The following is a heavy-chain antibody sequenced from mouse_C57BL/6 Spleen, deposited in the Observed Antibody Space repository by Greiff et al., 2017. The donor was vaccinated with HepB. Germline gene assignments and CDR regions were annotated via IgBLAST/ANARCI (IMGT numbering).Heavy chain of an antibody. Sequence: VKLQESGAELVRPGASVTLSCKASGYTFTDYEMHWVKQTPVHGLEWIGAIDPETGGTAYNQKFKGKAILTADKSSSTAYMELRSLTSEDSAVYYCTRITTVVVFDYWGQGTTLTVSS. CDR2: IDPETGGT. CDR3: TRITTVVVFDY. CDR1: GYTFTDYE. D-gene: IGHD1-1*01. V-gene: IGHV1-15*01. J-gene: IGHJ2*01.